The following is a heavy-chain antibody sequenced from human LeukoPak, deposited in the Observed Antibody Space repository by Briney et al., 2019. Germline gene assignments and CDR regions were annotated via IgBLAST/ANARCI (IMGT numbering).Heavy chain of an antibody. CDR2: IYYSGST. D-gene: IGHD6-13*01. CDR3: AREGQLEAGNLWFDP. CDR1: GGSISSGDYY. Sequence: PSQTLSLTCTVSGGSISSGDYYWSWIRQPPGKGLEWVGYIYYSGSTYYNPSLKSRVTISVDTSKNQFSLKLSSVTAADTAVYYCAREGQLEAGNLWFDPWGQGTLVTVSS. J-gene: IGHJ5*02. V-gene: IGHV4-30-4*01.